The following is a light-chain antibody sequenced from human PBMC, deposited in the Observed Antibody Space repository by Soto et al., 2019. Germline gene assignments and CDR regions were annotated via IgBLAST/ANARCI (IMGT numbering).Light chain of an antibody. CDR1: QSISSW. Sequence: DIQMTQSPSTLSASVGDRVTITCPASQSISSWLAWYQQKPGKAPKLLIYKASTLKSGVPSRFSGSGSGTEFTLTISSLQPDDFATYYCQHFRSFPITFGQGTRLEIK. CDR2: KAS. V-gene: IGKV1-5*03. J-gene: IGKJ5*01. CDR3: QHFRSFPIT.